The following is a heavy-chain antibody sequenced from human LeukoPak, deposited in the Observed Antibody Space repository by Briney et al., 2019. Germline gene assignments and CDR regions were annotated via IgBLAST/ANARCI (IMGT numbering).Heavy chain of an antibody. CDR1: GFTFSSYS. CDR2: ISSDRSYT. Sequence: GGSLRLSCAASGFTFSSYSMHWVRQAPGKGLEWVSSISSDRSYTYYADSVKGRFTISRDNAKNTLYLQMNSLRAEDTAVYYCARRGGAAGTFTFEYWGQGDLVTASS. V-gene: IGHV3-21*01. D-gene: IGHD6-13*01. CDR3: ARRGGAAGTFTFEY. J-gene: IGHJ4*02.